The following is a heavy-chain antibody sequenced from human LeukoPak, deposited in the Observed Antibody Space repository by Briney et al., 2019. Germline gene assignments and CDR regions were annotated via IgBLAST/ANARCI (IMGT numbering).Heavy chain of an antibody. D-gene: IGHD4-23*01. Sequence: SETLSLTCTVSGCSISSNPYYWGWIRQPPGKGLEWIGTISYSGSTYYNPSLKSRVTISVDTSKNQFSLKLSSVTAADTAVFYCARLNDYGGNTDYWGQGTLVTVSS. CDR1: GCSISSNPYY. CDR3: ARLNDYGGNTDY. V-gene: IGHV4-39*01. J-gene: IGHJ4*02. CDR2: ISYSGST.